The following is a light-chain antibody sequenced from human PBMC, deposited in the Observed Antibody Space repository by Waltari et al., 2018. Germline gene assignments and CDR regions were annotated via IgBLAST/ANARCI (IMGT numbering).Light chain of an antibody. J-gene: IGKJ4*01. CDR1: QTVRTTY. Sequence: EIVLTQSPGTLSLSPGERATLSCRASQTVRTTYLAWYQQKPGQAPSLLIYGASSRATGIPDRLSGSGSVTDFSLTISSLEPEEFAVYYCQQYDITPLTFGGGTKVEIK. V-gene: IGKV3-20*01. CDR2: GAS. CDR3: QQYDITPLT.